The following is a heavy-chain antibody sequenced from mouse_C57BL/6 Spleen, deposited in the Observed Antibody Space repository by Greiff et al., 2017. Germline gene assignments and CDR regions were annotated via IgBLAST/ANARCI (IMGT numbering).Heavy chain of an antibody. CDR1: GYTFTSYW. D-gene: IGHD3-3*01. Sequence: QVQLKQPGAELVRPGSSVKLSCKASGYTFTSYWMDWVKQRPGQGLEWIGNIYPSDSETHYNQKFKDKATLTVDKSSSTAYMQLSSLTSEDSAVYYCARSPRGRGPDYWGQGTTLTVSS. CDR2: IYPSDSET. CDR3: ARSPRGRGPDY. J-gene: IGHJ2*01. V-gene: IGHV1-61*01.